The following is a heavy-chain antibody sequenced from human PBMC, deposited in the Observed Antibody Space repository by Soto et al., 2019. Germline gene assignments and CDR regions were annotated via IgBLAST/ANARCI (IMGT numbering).Heavy chain of an antibody. J-gene: IGHJ6*03. CDR1: GGSISSYY. Sequence: SETLSLTCTVSGGSISSYYWSWIRQPPGKGLEWIGYIYYSGSTNYNPSLKSRVTISVDTSKNQFSLKLSSVTAADTAVYYCARTDTVVVVAATTYYYYMDVWGKGTTVTVSS. D-gene: IGHD2-15*01. CDR2: IYYSGST. CDR3: ARTDTVVVVAATTYYYYMDV. V-gene: IGHV4-59*08.